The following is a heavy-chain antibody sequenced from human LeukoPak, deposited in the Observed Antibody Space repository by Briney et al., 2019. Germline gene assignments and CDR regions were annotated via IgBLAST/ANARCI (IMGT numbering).Heavy chain of an antibody. J-gene: IGHJ4*02. V-gene: IGHV4-30-2*01. CDR3: ARVSPVDTIFGVVIMPQFDY. Sequence: PSETLSLTCAVSGGSISSGGYYWSWIRQPPGKGLEWIGYIYHSGSTYYNPSLKSRVTISVDRSKNQFSLKLSSVTAADTAVYYCARVSPVDTIFGVVIMPQFDYWGQGTLVTVSS. CDR1: GGSISSGGYY. D-gene: IGHD3-3*01. CDR2: IYHSGST.